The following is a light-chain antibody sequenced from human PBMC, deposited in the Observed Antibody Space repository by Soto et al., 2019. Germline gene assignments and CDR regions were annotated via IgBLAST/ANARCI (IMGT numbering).Light chain of an antibody. Sequence: DIQMTQSPASVSASVGDRVTITCRASQGVSTCVAWFQQKPGQAPNLLIHAATVLQSGVPSRFSGSGSGTEFTLTISSLQPEDSATYYCQQANSFPVTFGQGTKVDIK. V-gene: IGKV1D-12*01. CDR2: AAT. J-gene: IGKJ2*01. CDR3: QQANSFPVT. CDR1: QGVSTC.